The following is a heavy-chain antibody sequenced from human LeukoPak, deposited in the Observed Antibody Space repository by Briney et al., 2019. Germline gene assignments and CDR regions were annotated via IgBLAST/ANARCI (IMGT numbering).Heavy chain of an antibody. CDR1: GFTFSSYE. CDR3: ARDNNYGSGSNYFDY. D-gene: IGHD3-10*01. CDR2: ISSSGSTI. V-gene: IGHV3-48*03. Sequence: GGSLRLSCAASGFTFSSYEMNWVRQAPGKGLEWVSYISSSGSTIYYADSVKGRFTISRDNAKNSLYLQMNSLRAEDTAVYYCARDNNYGSGSNYFDYWGQGTLVTVSS. J-gene: IGHJ4*02.